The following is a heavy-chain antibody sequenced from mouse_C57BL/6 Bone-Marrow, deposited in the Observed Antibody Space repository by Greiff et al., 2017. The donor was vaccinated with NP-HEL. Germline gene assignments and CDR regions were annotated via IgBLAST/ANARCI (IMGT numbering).Heavy chain of an antibody. Sequence: QVQLKESGAELARPGASVKLSCKASGYTFTSYGISWVKQRTGPGLEWIGEIYPRSGNTYYNEKFKGKATLTADKSSSTAYMELRSLTSEDSAVYFCARGEDLPYYYGSSLFDYWGQGTTLTVSS. CDR1: GYTFTSYG. J-gene: IGHJ2*01. D-gene: IGHD1-1*01. CDR2: IYPRSGNT. CDR3: ARGEDLPYYYGSSLFDY. V-gene: IGHV1-81*01.